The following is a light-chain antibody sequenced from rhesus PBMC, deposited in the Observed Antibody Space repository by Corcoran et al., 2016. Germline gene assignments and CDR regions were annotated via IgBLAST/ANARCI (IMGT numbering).Light chain of an antibody. CDR3: QQYSSRPFT. J-gene: IGKJ3*01. CDR1: QGISSW. V-gene: IGKV1-22*01. Sequence: DIQMTQSPSSLSASVGDTVTITCRASQGISSWLAWSQQKPGKAPKLLIYKASSLQSGVPSRFSGSGSGTDFTLTISSLQSEDVATYYCQQYSSRPFTFGPGTKLDIK. CDR2: KAS.